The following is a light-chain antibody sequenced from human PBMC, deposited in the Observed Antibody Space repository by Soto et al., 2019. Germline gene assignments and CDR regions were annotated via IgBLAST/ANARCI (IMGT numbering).Light chain of an antibody. Sequence: DIQMTQSPSSLSASVGDRVTITCRASQSISNYLNWYQQKPGKAPKRLIYAASSLQGDVPSRFSGSGSGTDFTLTISSLQPDDFATYYCQQSYSTPLTFGPGTKVDI. V-gene: IGKV1-39*01. CDR3: QQSYSTPLT. J-gene: IGKJ3*01. CDR1: QSISNY. CDR2: AAS.